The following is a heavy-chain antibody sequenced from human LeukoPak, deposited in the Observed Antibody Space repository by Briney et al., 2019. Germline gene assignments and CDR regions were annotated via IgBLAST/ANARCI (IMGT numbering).Heavy chain of an antibody. Sequence: PSETLSLTCTVSDGSISSYYWRWIRQPPGKGLEWIGYMYYSGSTNYNPRVTIPVDTSKNKFSLKLSSVTAADTAVYYCAGGVHNGAFDIWGQGTMVTVSS. CDR3: AGGVHNGAFDI. V-gene: IGHV4-59*08. CDR1: DGSISSYY. CDR2: MYYSGST. D-gene: IGHD1-14*01. J-gene: IGHJ3*02.